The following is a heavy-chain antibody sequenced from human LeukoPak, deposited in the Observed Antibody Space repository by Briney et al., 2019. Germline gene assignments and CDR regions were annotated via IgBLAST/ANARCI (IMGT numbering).Heavy chain of an antibody. V-gene: IGHV4-31*03. D-gene: IGHD2-2*01. Sequence: SQTLSLTCTVSGGSISSGGYYWSWIRQHPGKGLEWIGYIYYSGSTYYNPSLKSRVTISVDTSKNQFSLKLSSVTAADTAVYYCAREVVPAAIQGTNWFGPWGQGALVTVSS. CDR3: AREVVPAAIQGTNWFGP. CDR1: GGSISSGGYY. CDR2: IYYSGST. J-gene: IGHJ5*02.